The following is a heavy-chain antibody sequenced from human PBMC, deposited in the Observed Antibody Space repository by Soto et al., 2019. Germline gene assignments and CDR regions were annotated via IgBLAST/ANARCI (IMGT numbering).Heavy chain of an antibody. CDR2: IYHSGGT. V-gene: IGHV4-59*01. CDR1: GGSISRYY. D-gene: IGHD6-19*01. CDR3: ARDLAGAGRLYNWFDP. Sequence: QVQLQESGPGLVKPSETLSLTCTVSGGSISRYYCSWIRQPPGKGLEWIGHIYHSGGTNYNPSLKSRVTISVDTSKHQFSLRLTSVTPADTAVYYCARDLAGAGRLYNWFDPWGHGTLVTVSS. J-gene: IGHJ5*02.